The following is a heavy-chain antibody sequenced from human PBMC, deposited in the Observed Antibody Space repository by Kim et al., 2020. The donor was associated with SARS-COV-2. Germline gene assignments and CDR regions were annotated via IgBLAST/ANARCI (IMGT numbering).Heavy chain of an antibody. Sequence: NYTPALKSRVTISVDTSSNQFSLKLSSVTAADTAVYYCASQRPEMATISSWGQGTLVTVSS. CDR3: ASQRPEMATISS. D-gene: IGHD5-12*01. V-gene: IGHV4-34*01. J-gene: IGHJ5*02.